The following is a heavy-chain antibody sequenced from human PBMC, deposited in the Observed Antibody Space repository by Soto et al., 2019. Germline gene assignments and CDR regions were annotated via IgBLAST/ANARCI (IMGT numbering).Heavy chain of an antibody. D-gene: IGHD3-3*01. CDR2: ISYDGSNK. J-gene: IGHJ6*02. Sequence: PGGSLRLSCAASGFTFSSYGMHWVRQAPDKGQKWVAVISYDGSNKYYADSVKGRFTISRDNSKNKLYLQMDSLRDEDTAVYYCAKHMSLRFTIFGVAIAGYSYGMDVWGQGTTVTVSS. CDR1: GFTFSSYG. CDR3: AKHMSLRFTIFGVAIAGYSYGMDV. V-gene: IGHV3-30*18.